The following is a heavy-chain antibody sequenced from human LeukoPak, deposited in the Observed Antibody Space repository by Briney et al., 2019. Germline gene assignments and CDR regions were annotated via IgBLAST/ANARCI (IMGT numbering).Heavy chain of an antibody. CDR1: GYTFTSYD. CDR3: AREGYSTSSGPRPNWFDP. J-gene: IGHJ5*02. V-gene: IGHV1-8*03. D-gene: IGHD6-6*01. CDR2: MNPNSGNT. Sequence: ASVKVSCKASGYTFTSYDINWVRQATGQGLEWMGWMNPNSGNTGYAQKFQGRVTITRNTSISTAYMELSSLRSEDTAVYYCAREGYSTSSGPRPNWFDPWAREPWSPSPQ.